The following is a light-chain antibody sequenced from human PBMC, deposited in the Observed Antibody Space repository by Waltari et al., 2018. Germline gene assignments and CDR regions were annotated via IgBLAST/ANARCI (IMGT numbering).Light chain of an antibody. CDR1: QSVSSS. CDR3: QHYVRLPAT. J-gene: IGKJ1*01. V-gene: IGKV3-20*01. CDR2: GAS. Sequence: IVLTQSPGTLSLSPGERATLSCRASQSVSSSLAWYQQKPGQAPKLLIDGASTRATGIPDRFTGSGSGTDFSLTISSLEPEDFAIYFCQHYVRLPATFGQGTKVEIK.